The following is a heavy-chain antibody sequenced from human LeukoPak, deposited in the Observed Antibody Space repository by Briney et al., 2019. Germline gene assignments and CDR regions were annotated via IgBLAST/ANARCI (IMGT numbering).Heavy chain of an antibody. V-gene: IGHV1-2*02. Sequence: ASVKVSCKASGYTFTGYYMHWVRQAPGQGLEWMGWINPNSGGINYAQKFQGRVTMTRDTSISTAYMELSRLRSDDTAVYYCARDYYSDYVFDFWGQGTLITVSS. D-gene: IGHD4-11*01. CDR1: GYTFTGYY. CDR3: ARDYYSDYVFDF. J-gene: IGHJ4*02. CDR2: INPNSGGI.